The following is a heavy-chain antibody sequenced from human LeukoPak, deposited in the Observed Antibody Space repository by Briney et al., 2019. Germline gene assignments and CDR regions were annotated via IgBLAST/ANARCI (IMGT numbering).Heavy chain of an antibody. CDR3: TRDAETSMFD. CDR1: GFIFSSYW. V-gene: IGHV3-74*01. Sequence: GGSLRLSCAVSGFIFSSYWMHWVRQVPGKGLVWVSRIKNDGSGTTYADSVKGRFTISRDNAKNTLYLQMNSLRVEDTAIYYCTRDAETSMFDWGQGTLVTVSS. D-gene: IGHD5-18*01. CDR2: IKNDGSGT. J-gene: IGHJ4*02.